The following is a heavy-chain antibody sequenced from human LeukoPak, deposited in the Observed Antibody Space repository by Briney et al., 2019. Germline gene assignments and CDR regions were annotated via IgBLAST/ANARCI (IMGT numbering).Heavy chain of an antibody. CDR3: AKAFLNWFDP. Sequence: GGSLRLSCAASGFTFSDYYMSWIRQAPGKGLEWVSAISGSGGSTYYADSVKGRFTISRDNSKNTLYLQMNSLGAEDTAVYYCAKAFLNWFDPWGQGTLVTVSS. CDR1: GFTFSDYY. CDR2: ISGSGGST. J-gene: IGHJ5*02. D-gene: IGHD2/OR15-2a*01. V-gene: IGHV3-23*01.